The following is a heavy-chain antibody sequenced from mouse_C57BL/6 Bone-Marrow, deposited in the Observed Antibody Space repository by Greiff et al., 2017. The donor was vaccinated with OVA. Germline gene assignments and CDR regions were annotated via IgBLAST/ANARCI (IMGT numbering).Heavy chain of an antibody. CDR3: ATYYSTNLGYYYAMDY. V-gene: IGHV1-81*01. J-gene: IGHJ4*01. CDR1: GYTFTSYG. Sequence: QVQLQQSGAELARPGASVKLSCKASGYTFTSYGISWVKQRTGQGLEWIGEIYPRSGNTDYNEKFKGKATLTADKSSSTAYLELRSLTSEDSAVYFCATYYSTNLGYYYAMDYWGQGTSVTVSS. D-gene: IGHD2-5*01. CDR2: IYPRSGNT.